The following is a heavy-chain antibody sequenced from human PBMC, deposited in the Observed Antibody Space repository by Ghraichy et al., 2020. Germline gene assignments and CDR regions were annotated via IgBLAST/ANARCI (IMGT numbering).Heavy chain of an antibody. CDR3: ARDRRITIFGVVIHYYYYGMDV. Sequence: SQTLSLTCTVSGGSISSYYWSWIRQPPGKGLEWIGYIYYSGSTNYNPSLKSRVTISVDTSKNQFSLKLSSVTAADTAVYYCARDRRITIFGVVIHYYYYGMDVWVQGTTVTVSS. CDR1: GGSISSYY. CDR2: IYYSGST. J-gene: IGHJ6*02. D-gene: IGHD3-3*01. V-gene: IGHV4-59*01.